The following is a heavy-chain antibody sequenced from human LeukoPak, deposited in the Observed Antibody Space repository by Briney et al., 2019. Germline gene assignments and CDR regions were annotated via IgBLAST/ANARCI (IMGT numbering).Heavy chain of an antibody. D-gene: IGHD6-13*01. CDR3: ARDFALYSSSWYVDY. Sequence: PSETLSLTCNVSGDSISGPYWNWIRQSPGRGLEWIGYTRYTGETNYNPSLKSRLTMSVDTSNNQVYLRLSSVTAADTAVYYCARDFALYSSSWYVDYWGQGTLVTVSS. V-gene: IGHV4-59*11. CDR1: GDSISGPY. J-gene: IGHJ4*02. CDR2: TRYTGET.